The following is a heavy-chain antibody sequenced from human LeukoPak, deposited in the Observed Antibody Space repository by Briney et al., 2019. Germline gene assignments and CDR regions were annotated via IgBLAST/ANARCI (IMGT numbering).Heavy chain of an antibody. Sequence: GESLKISCEASGYSFTSYWIGWVRQMPGKGLEWMGIIYPGDSDTRYSPSFQGQVTISADKSISTAYLQWSSLKASDTAMYYCARRRAVAGTYYGMDVWGQGTTVTVSS. J-gene: IGHJ6*02. D-gene: IGHD6-19*01. CDR2: IYPGDSDT. CDR3: ARRRAVAGTYYGMDV. CDR1: GYSFTSYW. V-gene: IGHV5-51*01.